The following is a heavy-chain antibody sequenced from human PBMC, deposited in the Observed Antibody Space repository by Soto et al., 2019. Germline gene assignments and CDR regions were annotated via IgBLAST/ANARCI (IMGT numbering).Heavy chain of an antibody. CDR3: ASLTSWSHAYYYGMDV. Sequence: GGSLRLSCTASGFTFGDFGMSWFRQAPGKGLEWLRLIRSKGYGGTTESAASVRGRFITSRDDSKSIAYLQMNSLKTEDKAAYYCASLTSWSHAYYYGMDVWGQGTTVTVSS. CDR1: GFTFGDFG. J-gene: IGHJ6*02. D-gene: IGHD2-2*01. CDR2: IRSKGYGGTT. V-gene: IGHV3-49*03.